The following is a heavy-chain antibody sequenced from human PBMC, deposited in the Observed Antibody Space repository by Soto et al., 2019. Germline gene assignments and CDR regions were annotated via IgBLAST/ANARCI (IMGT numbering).Heavy chain of an antibody. V-gene: IGHV4-59*01. Sequence: PSETLSRTCTVSGGSISSYYWSWIRQPPGKGLEWIGYISYSGSTNYNPSLKSRVTISVDTSKNQFSLKLTSVTAADTAVYYCARGGGSYHHFDSWGQGTLVTVSS. D-gene: IGHD1-26*01. CDR3: ARGGGSYHHFDS. CDR1: GGSISSYY. CDR2: ISYSGST. J-gene: IGHJ4*02.